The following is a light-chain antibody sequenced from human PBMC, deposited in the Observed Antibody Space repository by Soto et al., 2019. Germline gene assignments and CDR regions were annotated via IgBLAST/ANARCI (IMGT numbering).Light chain of an antibody. V-gene: IGKV2-30*01. J-gene: IGKJ2*01. CDR2: KIS. CDR3: MQGTSWPYT. CDR1: QSPVTSDGNTY. Sequence: DVVMTQFPLSLSVIPGQPASISCRSSQSPVTSDGNTYLNWFHQRPGQSPRRLIYKISNRDSGVPDRCIGSGSGTEFTLKISRVEAEDVGIYYCMQGTSWPYTFGQGTKLEI.